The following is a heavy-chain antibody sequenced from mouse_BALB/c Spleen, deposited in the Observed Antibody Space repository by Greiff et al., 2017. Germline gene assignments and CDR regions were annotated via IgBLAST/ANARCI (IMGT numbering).Heavy chain of an antibody. CDR1: GYSFTGYY. J-gene: IGHJ3*01. CDR3: ARGGNYEFAY. CDR2: INPYNGAT. V-gene: IGHV1-31*01. D-gene: IGHD2-1*01. Sequence: VQLQQSGPELVKPGASVKISCKASGYSFTGYYMHWVKQSHVKSLEWIGRINPYNGATSYNQNFKDKASLTVDKSSSTAYMELHSLTSEDSAVYYCARGGNYEFAYWGQGTLVTVSA.